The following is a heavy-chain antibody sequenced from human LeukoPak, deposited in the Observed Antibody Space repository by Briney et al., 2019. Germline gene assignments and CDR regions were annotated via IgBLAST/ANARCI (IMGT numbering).Heavy chain of an antibody. Sequence: GESLKISCQGSGYSFTTYWIAWVRQLPGKGLEWMGSVYPGDSSTKYSPSFQGQVTISADKSISTAYLQWSSLKASDTAMYYCARVVADNWFDPWGQGTLVTVSS. J-gene: IGHJ5*02. V-gene: IGHV5-51*01. CDR2: VYPGDSST. D-gene: IGHD2-15*01. CDR3: ARVVADNWFDP. CDR1: GYSFTTYW.